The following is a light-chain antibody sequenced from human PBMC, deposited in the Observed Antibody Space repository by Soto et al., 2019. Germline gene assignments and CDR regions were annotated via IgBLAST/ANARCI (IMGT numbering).Light chain of an antibody. V-gene: IGKV3-15*01. Sequence: EIVMTQSPATLSVSPGERATLSCRASQSVSSNLAWYQQKPGQAPRLLIYGASTRATGIPARFSGSGSGTEFTLTISSLQSVDFAVYYCQQYNNWPLFFGQGTKLEIK. CDR2: GAS. CDR1: QSVSSN. CDR3: QQYNNWPLF. J-gene: IGKJ2*01.